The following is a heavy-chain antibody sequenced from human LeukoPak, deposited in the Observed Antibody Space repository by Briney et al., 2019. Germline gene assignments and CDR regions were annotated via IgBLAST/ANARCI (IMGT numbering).Heavy chain of an antibody. CDR2: IYYSGST. CDR3: AREITIFGVVIIPGWFDP. CDR1: GGSISSGGYY. D-gene: IGHD3-3*01. Sequence: PSETLSLTCTVSGGSISSGGYYWSWIRQHPGKGLEWIGYIYYSGSTYYNPSLKSRVTISVDTSKNQFSLKLSSVTAADTDVYYCAREITIFGVVIIPGWFDPWGQGTLVTVSS. V-gene: IGHV4-31*03. J-gene: IGHJ5*02.